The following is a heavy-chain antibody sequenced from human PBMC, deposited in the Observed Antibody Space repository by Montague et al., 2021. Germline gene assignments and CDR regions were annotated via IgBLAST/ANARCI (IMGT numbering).Heavy chain of an antibody. CDR3: ARVDCDGDCYTFDP. D-gene: IGHD2-21*02. J-gene: IGHJ5*02. Sequence: SETLSLTCTVSGASISSSPYYWGWIRQPPGKGLEWIGSIYYSANTYYNPSLKSRLSISVDTTKNQFSLRLESVTAADTAVYHCARVDCDGDCYTFDPGGQGTLVTVSS. CDR1: GASISSSPYY. CDR2: IYYSANT. V-gene: IGHV4-39*01.